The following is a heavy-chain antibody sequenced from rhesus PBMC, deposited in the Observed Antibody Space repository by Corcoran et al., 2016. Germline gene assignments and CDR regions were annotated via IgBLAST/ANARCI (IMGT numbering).Heavy chain of an antibody. J-gene: IGHJ4*01. CDR1: GASISSTS. Sequence: QVQLQESGPGLVKPSETLPLTCAVSGASISSTSRSWIRQAPGKGLEWYGYINGGSGSTSYKSSLKSRVTISTDTSKNQLSLRLSSVTAADTAVYYCVRYSGSYAAGDFWGKGVLVTVSS. D-gene: IGHD1-44*02. CDR3: VRYSGSYAAGDF. CDR2: INGGSGST. V-gene: IGHV4-147*01.